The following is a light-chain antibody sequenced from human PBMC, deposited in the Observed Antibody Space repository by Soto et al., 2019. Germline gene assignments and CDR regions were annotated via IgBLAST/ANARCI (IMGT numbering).Light chain of an antibody. CDR1: QSVSDE. Sequence: IPMTQSPSSLSASVGDRVTITCRASQSVSDEVGWYQQKPGKAPKLLIYSASTIQTGVPSRFSGSGSGTDFTLTISGLQSEDFATYYCLQESNYPLTFGGGTKVEIK. V-gene: IGKV1-6*01. CDR3: LQESNYPLT. CDR2: SAS. J-gene: IGKJ4*01.